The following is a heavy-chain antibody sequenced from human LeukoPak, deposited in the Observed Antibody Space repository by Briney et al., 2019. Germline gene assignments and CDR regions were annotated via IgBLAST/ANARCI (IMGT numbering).Heavy chain of an antibody. D-gene: IGHD6-19*01. J-gene: IGHJ6*03. CDR3: ASGSSGWGFYYYYYYMDV. CDR2: IYHSGST. V-gene: IGHV4-34*01. CDR1: GGSFSGYY. Sequence: SETLSLTCAVYGGSFSGYYWSWIRQPPGKGLEWIGEIYHSGSTNYNPSLKSRVTISVDKSKNQFSLKLSSVTAADTAVYYCASGSSGWGFYYYYYYMDVWGKGTTVTVSS.